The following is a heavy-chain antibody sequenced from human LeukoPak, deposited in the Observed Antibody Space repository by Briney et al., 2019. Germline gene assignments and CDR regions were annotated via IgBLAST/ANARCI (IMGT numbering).Heavy chain of an antibody. CDR2: ISAYNGNT. J-gene: IGHJ4*02. D-gene: IGHD6-19*01. CDR1: GYTFTSYG. CDR3: ASAPRSSGWYGGLFGY. Sequence: ASVKVSCKASGYTFTSYGISWVRQAPGQGLEWMGWISAYNGNTNYARKLQGRVTMTTDTSTSTAYMELRSLRSDDTAVYYCASAPRSSGWYGGLFGYWGQGTLVTVSS. V-gene: IGHV1-18*01.